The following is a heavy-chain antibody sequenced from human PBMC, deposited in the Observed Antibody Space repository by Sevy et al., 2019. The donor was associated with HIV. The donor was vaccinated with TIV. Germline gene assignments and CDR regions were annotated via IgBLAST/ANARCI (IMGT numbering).Heavy chain of an antibody. CDR1: GFSISGYG. CDR2: IWYDGTNK. CDR3: VREDIRVAGIGYYFHS. J-gene: IGHJ4*02. V-gene: IGHV3-33*01. D-gene: IGHD6-19*01. Sequence: GGSLRLSCAASGFSISGYGMHWVRQAPGKGLEWVAVIWYDGTNKEYADSVKGRFTISRDNSKNTLYLQMNSLRAEDTAVYYCVREDIRVAGIGYYFHSWGQGTLVTVSS.